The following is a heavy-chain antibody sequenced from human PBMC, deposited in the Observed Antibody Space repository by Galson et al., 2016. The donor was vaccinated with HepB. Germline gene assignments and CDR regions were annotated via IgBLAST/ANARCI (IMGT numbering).Heavy chain of an antibody. V-gene: IGHV3-7*03. CDR3: ARDVSLEMDTIFDY. CDR1: GFTFSNYW. Sequence: SLRLSCAASGFTFSNYWMSWVRQAPGKGLEWVANINQDGSGKYYVDSVKGRFTISRDNAKNSLFLHMNSLRAEDTAVYYCARDVSLEMDTIFDYWGQGTLVTVSS. J-gene: IGHJ4*02. CDR2: INQDGSGK. D-gene: IGHD5-24*01.